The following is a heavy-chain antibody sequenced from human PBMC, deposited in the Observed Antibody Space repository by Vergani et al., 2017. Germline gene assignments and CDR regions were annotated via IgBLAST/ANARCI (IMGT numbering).Heavy chain of an antibody. CDR3: ANGGYSYGYLDY. V-gene: IGHV3-30*02. D-gene: IGHD5-18*01. J-gene: IGHJ4*02. Sequence: QVQLAESGGGVVQPGGSLRLSCAASGFTFSSYGMHWVRQAPGKGLEWVAFIRYDGSNKYYADSVKGRFTIARDNSKNTLYLQMNSLRAEDTAVYYCANGGYSYGYLDYWGQGTLVTVSS. CDR2: IRYDGSNK. CDR1: GFTFSSYG.